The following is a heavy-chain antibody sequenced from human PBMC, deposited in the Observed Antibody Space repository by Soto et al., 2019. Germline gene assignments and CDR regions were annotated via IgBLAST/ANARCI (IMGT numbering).Heavy chain of an antibody. CDR1: GITVITNY. CDR3: TSDPTTSIVTDY. CDR2: IYSDGST. D-gene: IGHD2-21*01. V-gene: IGHV3-66*01. Sequence: EVQLVESGGGLVQPGGSLRLSCAASGITVITNYFSWVRQAPGQGLEWVSGIYSDGSTHYADSVKGRFTISRDNSKNTLSLQMNTLRAEDTGVYYCTSDPTTSIVTDYWGQGTLVTVSS. J-gene: IGHJ4*02.